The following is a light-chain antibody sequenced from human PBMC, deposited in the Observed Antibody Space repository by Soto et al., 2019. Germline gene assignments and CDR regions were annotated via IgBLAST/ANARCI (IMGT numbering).Light chain of an antibody. CDR1: QSITIW. J-gene: IGKJ1*01. CDR2: DAS. V-gene: IGKV1-5*01. Sequence: QMSQSTSTLSASVGDRVTITCRASQSITIWLAWYQQKPGKAPKLLIYDASSLEGGVPSRFSGSGSGTEFTLTISGLQPDDFATYYCQQYNSFSWTFGQGTKVDIK. CDR3: QQYNSFSWT.